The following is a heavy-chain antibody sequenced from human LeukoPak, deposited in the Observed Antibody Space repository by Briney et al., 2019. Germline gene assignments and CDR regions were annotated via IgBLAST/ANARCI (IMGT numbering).Heavy chain of an antibody. D-gene: IGHD2-2*01. V-gene: IGHV3-23*01. CDR2: ISDSGIST. Sequence: PGGSLRLSCAASGFTFSSYAMRWVRQAPGKGLEWVSSISDSGISTYYADSVKGRFTISRDNSKNTLYLQMNSLRAEDTAVYYCARNTKAAPPAAYYMDVWGKGTTVTVSS. CDR1: GFTFSSYA. J-gene: IGHJ6*03. CDR3: ARNTKAAPPAAYYMDV.